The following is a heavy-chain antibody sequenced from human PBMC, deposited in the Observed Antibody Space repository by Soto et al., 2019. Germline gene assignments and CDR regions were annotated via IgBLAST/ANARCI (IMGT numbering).Heavy chain of an antibody. CDR1: GFTFSDYY. J-gene: IGHJ6*02. Sequence: GGSLRLSCAASGFTFSDYYMSWIRQAPGKGLEWVSYISSSGSTIYYADSVKGRFTISRDNAKNSLYLQMNSLRAEDTAVYHCARESITMVRGVARYYYYYGMDVWGQGTTVTVSS. CDR3: ARESITMVRGVARYYYYYGMDV. V-gene: IGHV3-11*01. D-gene: IGHD3-10*01. CDR2: ISSSGSTI.